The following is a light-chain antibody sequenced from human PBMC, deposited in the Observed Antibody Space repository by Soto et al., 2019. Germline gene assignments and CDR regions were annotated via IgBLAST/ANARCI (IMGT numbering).Light chain of an antibody. CDR1: SSNIGNNA. V-gene: IGLV1-36*01. CDR2: LDD. CDR3: AAWDDSLNALL. Sequence: QSVLTQPPSVSEAPGQRVTISCSGSSSNIGNNAVNWYQQLPGKAPRLVISLDDLLSSGVSDRFSASKSGTSASLAISGLQSEDEADYYCAAWDDSLNALLFGGGTKLTVL. J-gene: IGLJ2*01.